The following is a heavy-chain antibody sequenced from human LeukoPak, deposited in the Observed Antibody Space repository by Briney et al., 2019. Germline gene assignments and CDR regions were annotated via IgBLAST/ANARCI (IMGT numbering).Heavy chain of an antibody. Sequence: SETLSLTCTVSGDSISNGNYHWGWIRQSPGQGLEWIASVYKTGSTFYNPSLKSRVTMSLDMSKNQFSVSLTSVTAADTAVYYCVRVRPGSASDSWGQGNLVTVSS. CDR3: VRVRPGSASDS. CDR2: VYKTGST. D-gene: IGHD1-26*01. V-gene: IGHV4-39*07. J-gene: IGHJ5*01. CDR1: GDSISNGNYH.